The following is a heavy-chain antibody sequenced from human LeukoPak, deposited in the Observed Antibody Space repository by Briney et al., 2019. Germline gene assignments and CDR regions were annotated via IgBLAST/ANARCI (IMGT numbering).Heavy chain of an antibody. Sequence: SVKVSCKASGGTFSSYTISWVRQAPGQGLEWMGRIIPILGIANYAQKFQGRVTITADKSTSTAYMELSSLRSEDTAVYYCAADQTRYSSGWYSVYWGQGTPVTVSS. J-gene: IGHJ4*02. CDR2: IIPILGIA. CDR1: GGTFSSYT. V-gene: IGHV1-69*02. CDR3: AADQTRYSSGWYSVY. D-gene: IGHD6-19*01.